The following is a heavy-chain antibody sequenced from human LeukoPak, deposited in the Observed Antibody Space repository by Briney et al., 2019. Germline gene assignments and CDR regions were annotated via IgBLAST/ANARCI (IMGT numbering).Heavy chain of an antibody. CDR1: GGSIRRSGYY. CDR3: AKDKGAYYYYYMDV. V-gene: IGHV4-39*07. CDR2: IYYSGGT. Sequence: PSETLSLTCTVSGGSIRRSGYYWGWSRQPPGKGLGWIGSIYYSGGTYYNPSLKSPVTISVDTSNNQFSLKLSSVTAADTAVYYCAKDKGAYYYYYMDVWGKGTTVTVSS. J-gene: IGHJ6*03. D-gene: IGHD1-26*01.